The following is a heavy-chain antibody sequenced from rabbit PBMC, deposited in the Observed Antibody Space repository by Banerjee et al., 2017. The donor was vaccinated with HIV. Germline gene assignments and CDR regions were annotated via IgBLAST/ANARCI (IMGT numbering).Heavy chain of an antibody. J-gene: IGHJ4*01. V-gene: IGHV1S45*01. CDR3: AREGTGYAGYADATIHNL. D-gene: IGHD6-1*01. CDR1: GFDFSSYYM. CDR2: IDPVFGST. Sequence: QEQLKESGGGLVQPGGSLKLSCKASGFDFSSYYMSWVRQAPGKGLEWIGYIDPVFGSTYYASWVKGRFTISKTSSTTVTLQMTSLTAADTATYFCAREGTGYAGYADATIHNLWGPGTLVTVS.